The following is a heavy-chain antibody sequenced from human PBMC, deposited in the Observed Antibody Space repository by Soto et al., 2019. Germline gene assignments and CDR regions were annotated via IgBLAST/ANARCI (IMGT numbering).Heavy chain of an antibody. Sequence: GGSLRLPCAASGFTFGDYAMHWVRQVPGKGLEWVSGFKWNSGDVGYADSVKGRFTISRDNAKNSLYLQMNSLRPEDTAVYYCAKDRSSGSPYYGMDFWGQGTMVTVSS. CDR2: FKWNSGDV. CDR1: GFTFGDYA. J-gene: IGHJ6*02. CDR3: AKDRSSGSPYYGMDF. V-gene: IGHV3-9*01. D-gene: IGHD3-10*01.